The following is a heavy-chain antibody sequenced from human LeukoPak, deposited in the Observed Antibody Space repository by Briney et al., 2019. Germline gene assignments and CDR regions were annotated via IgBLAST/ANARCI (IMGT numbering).Heavy chain of an antibody. J-gene: IGHJ4*02. Sequence: PGGSLRLSCAAFGFTFNDYWMTWVRQAPGKGLEWVANIKKDGSEKYYVDSVKGRFTISRDNAENSLYLQMNSMRAEDTAVYYCARGVTVAANWGQGTLVTVSS. V-gene: IGHV3-7*01. D-gene: IGHD6-19*01. CDR3: ARGVTVAAN. CDR1: GFTFNDYW. CDR2: IKKDGSEK.